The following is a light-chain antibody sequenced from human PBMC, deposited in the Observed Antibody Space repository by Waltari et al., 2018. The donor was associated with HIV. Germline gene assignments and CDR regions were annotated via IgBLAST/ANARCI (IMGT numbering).Light chain of an antibody. Sequence: QSALTQPASVSGSPGQSITISGTGASSDIGNYKYVSWYQHHPGIAPKLIIYEDNNRPSGVSNRFSGSKSGKTASLTISGLQAEDESDYYCSSYTDSSVIFGGGTKVTVL. J-gene: IGLJ2*01. CDR1: SSDIGNYKY. CDR3: SSYTDSSVI. V-gene: IGLV2-14*01. CDR2: EDN.